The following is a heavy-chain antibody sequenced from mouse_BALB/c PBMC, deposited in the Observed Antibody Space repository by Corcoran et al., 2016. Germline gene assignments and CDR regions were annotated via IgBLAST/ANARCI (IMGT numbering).Heavy chain of an antibody. CDR2: INTYTGEP. CDR3: AREPFAMDY. V-gene: IGHV9-3-1*01. CDR1: GYTFTNNG. Sequence: QIQLVQSGLELKKPGETVKISCKASGYTFTNNGMNWVKQAPGKGLKWMGWINTYTGEPTYADDFKGRFAFSLETSASTAYLQINNLKNEDTATYFCAREPFAMDYWGQGTSVTVSS. J-gene: IGHJ4*01.